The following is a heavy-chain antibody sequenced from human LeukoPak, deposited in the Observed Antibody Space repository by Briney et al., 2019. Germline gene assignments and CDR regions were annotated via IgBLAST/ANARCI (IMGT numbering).Heavy chain of an antibody. J-gene: IGHJ4*02. CDR2: ISSSSSYI. CDR3: ARDGRGWPLGY. D-gene: IGHD5-24*01. V-gene: IGHV3-21*04. Sequence: GGSLRLSCAASGFTFSSYSMNWVRQAPGKGLEWVSSISSSSSYIYYADSVKGRFTIFRDNAKNSLYLQMNSLRAEDTAVYYCARDGRGWPLGYWGQGTLVTVSS. CDR1: GFTFSSYS.